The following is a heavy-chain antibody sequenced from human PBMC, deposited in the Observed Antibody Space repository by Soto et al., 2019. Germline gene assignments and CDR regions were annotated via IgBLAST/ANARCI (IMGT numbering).Heavy chain of an antibody. D-gene: IGHD6-19*01. CDR1: GFTFRIYS. CDR3: ARSVEGHFDY. Sequence: EVQLVESGGGLVQPGGSLRLSCAASGFTFRIYSMNWVRQAPGKGLEWISYMTSDTKTIKYADSVKGRFTITRDNDKKSVYLQMTSLRDEDTAVYYCARSVEGHFDYWGQGTLVTVSS. V-gene: IGHV3-48*02. CDR2: MTSDTKTI. J-gene: IGHJ4*02.